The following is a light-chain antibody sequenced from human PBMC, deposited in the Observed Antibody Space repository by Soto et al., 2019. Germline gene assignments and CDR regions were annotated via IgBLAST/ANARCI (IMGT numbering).Light chain of an antibody. Sequence: QSVLTQPASVSGSPGQSITISCTGTSSDVGSYNLVSWYQQHPGKAPKVMIYEVSKRPSGVPNRFSGSKSGNTASLTISGLQAEDEADYYCCSYAGSSTYVFGTGTKATVL. CDR2: EVS. CDR3: CSYAGSSTYV. J-gene: IGLJ1*01. V-gene: IGLV2-23*02. CDR1: SSDVGSYNL.